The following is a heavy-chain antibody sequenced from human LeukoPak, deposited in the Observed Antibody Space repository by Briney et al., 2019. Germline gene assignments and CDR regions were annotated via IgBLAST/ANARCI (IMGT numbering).Heavy chain of an antibody. D-gene: IGHD3-3*01. Sequence: ASVKVSCKASGYTFTSYAMHWVRQAPGQRLEWMGWINAGNGNTKYSQKFQGRVTITRDTSASTAYMELSSLRSEDTAVYYCARGPLRFAYFDYWSQGTLVTVSS. J-gene: IGHJ4*02. CDR1: GYTFTSYA. CDR3: ARGPLRFAYFDY. V-gene: IGHV1-3*01. CDR2: INAGNGNT.